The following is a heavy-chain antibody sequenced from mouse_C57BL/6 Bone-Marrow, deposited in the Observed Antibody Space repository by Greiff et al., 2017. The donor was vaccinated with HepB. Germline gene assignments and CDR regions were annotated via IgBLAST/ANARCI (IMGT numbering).Heavy chain of an antibody. V-gene: IGHV2-9*01. CDR2: IWGGGST. CDR3: ATYYGSRGAY. J-gene: IGHJ3*01. Sequence: VKLVESGPGLVAPSQSLSITCTVSGFSLTSYGVDWVRQPPGKGLEWLGVIWGGGSTNYNSALMSRPSISKDNCKRQVVLKMNSLQTDDTAMYYCATYYGSRGAYWGQGTLVTVSA. D-gene: IGHD1-1*01. CDR1: GFSLTSYG.